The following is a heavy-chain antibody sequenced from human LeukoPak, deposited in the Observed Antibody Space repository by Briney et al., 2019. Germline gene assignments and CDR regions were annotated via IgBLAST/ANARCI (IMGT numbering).Heavy chain of an antibody. D-gene: IGHD1-1*01. CDR3: AKATGNLGN. CDR2: ICNSDGDT. V-gene: IGHV3-23*01. Sequence: PGGSLRLSCAASGFTSSSYGMSWVRQAPGKGLGWASPICNSDGDTYYADSVKGRFTISIDNPKNTLYLQMNSLTAEDTAIYYCAKATGNLGNWGQGTLVTVSS. J-gene: IGHJ4*02. CDR1: GFTSSSYG.